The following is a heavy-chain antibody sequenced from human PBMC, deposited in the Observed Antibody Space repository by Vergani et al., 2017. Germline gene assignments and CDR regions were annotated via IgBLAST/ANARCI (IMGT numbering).Heavy chain of an antibody. V-gene: IGHV4-59*02. Sequence: QAQLQESGPGLVKPSETLSLTCHVFDVSVPDYHCNWIRKAPGKGLECIGSLSTTGGATNASHNPSLKSRVSISVDTSKSQFSLRLTSVTAADSAIYYCAGDTHSWQRADRWGQGLLVSVSS. CDR1: DVSVPDYH. CDR2: LSTTGGA. D-gene: IGHD6-13*01. CDR3: AGDTHSWQRADR. J-gene: IGHJ5*02.